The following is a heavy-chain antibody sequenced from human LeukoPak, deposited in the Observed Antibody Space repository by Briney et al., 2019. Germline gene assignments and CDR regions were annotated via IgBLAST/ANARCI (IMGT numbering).Heavy chain of an antibody. V-gene: IGHV4-39*01. CDR2: IYYSGIT. Sequence: PSETLSLTCTVSGGSISSSSYYWGWIRPPPGKGLEWIGSIYYSGITYYNPSLKSRVTIFVDTSKTQFSLKLSSVTAADTAVYYCARQRGYHYDSTTNRFSDLWGQGTRVTVSS. D-gene: IGHD3-22*01. CDR3: ARQRGYHYDSTTNRFSDL. CDR1: GGSISSSSYY. J-gene: IGHJ4*01.